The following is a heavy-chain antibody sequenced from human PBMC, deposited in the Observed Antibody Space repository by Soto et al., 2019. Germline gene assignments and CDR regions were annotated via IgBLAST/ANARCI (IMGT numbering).Heavy chain of an antibody. D-gene: IGHD6-19*01. CDR2: IYWNDDK. J-gene: IGHJ4*02. Sequence: ESGPTLVNPTQTLTLTCTFSGFSLSTSGVGVGWIRQPPGKALEWLALIYWNDDKRYSPSLESRLTITKDTSKNQVVLTMTNMDPVDTATYYCAHAADSGWYEEGLFDYWGQGTLVTVSS. CDR3: AHAADSGWYEEGLFDY. V-gene: IGHV2-5*01. CDR1: GFSLSTSGVG.